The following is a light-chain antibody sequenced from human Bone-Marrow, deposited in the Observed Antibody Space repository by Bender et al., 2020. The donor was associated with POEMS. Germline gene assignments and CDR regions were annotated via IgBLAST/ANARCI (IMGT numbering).Light chain of an antibody. J-gene: IGLJ2*01. V-gene: IGLV2-23*02. Sequence: QSALTQPASVSGSPGQSITISCTGTSSDVGHYNLVSWYQQHPGKAPKLMIYEVSKRPSGVSDRFSGSKSGNTASMTIFGLQAEDEADYYCCSYAGNNTIFFDGGTKLTVL. CDR2: EVS. CDR1: SSDVGHYNL. CDR3: CSYAGNNTIF.